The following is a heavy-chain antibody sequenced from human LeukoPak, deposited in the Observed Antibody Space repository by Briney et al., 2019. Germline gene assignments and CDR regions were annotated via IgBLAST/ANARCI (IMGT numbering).Heavy chain of an antibody. CDR3: ARVVRGVIWPHYYFDY. D-gene: IGHD3-10*01. CDR1: GGSISSYY. CDR2: IYYSGST. J-gene: IGHJ4*02. Sequence: SETLSLTCTVSGGSISSYYWSWIRQPPGKGLEWIGYIYYSGSTNYNPSLKSRVTISVDTSKSQFSLKLSFVTAADTAVYYCARVVRGVIWPHYYFDYWGQGTLVTVSS. V-gene: IGHV4-59*01.